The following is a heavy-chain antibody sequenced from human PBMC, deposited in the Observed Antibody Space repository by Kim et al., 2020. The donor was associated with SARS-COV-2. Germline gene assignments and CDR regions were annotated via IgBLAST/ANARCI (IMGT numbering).Heavy chain of an antibody. D-gene: IGHD3-10*01. CDR1: GFTFDDYA. CDR2: ISWNSGSI. Sequence: GGSLRLSCAASGFTFDDYAMHWVRQAPGKGLEWVSGISWNSGSIGYADSVKGRFTISRDNAKNSLYLQMNSLRAEDTALYYCAKADAPKVRDLHGMDVWGQGTTVTVSS. CDR3: AKADAPKVRDLHGMDV. J-gene: IGHJ6*02. V-gene: IGHV3-9*01.